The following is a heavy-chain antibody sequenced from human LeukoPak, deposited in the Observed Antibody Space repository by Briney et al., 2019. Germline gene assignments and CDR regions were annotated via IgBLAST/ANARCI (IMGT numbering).Heavy chain of an antibody. D-gene: IGHD2-2*01. CDR3: ATRHCSIAACRASSYKCMDD. V-gene: IGHV3-7*01. Sequence: GGSLRLSCAASGFTFTNYWMTWVSQAPGKGLEWVANINEDGGGRYYVDSVKGRFTISRDNAKNSVHLQMNSLRAEDTAVYYCATRHCSIAACRASSYKCMDDWGKGTTVTVSS. J-gene: IGHJ6*04. CDR2: INEDGGGR. CDR1: GFTFTNYW.